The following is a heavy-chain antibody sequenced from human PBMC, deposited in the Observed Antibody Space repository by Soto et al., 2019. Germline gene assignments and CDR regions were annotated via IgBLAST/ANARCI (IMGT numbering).Heavy chain of an antibody. CDR1: GFIFTNFW. CDR2: IDTSGSST. CDR3: AKDSWYFDL. Sequence: VGSLRLSCEASGFIFTNFWMHWVRQVPGKGPVWVSRIDTSGSSTSYADSVKGRFTISRDNAKNTVSLQMNSLRAEDTGVYYCAKDSWYFDLWSQGSLVTVSS. D-gene: IGHD6-13*01. J-gene: IGHJ4*02. V-gene: IGHV3-74*01.